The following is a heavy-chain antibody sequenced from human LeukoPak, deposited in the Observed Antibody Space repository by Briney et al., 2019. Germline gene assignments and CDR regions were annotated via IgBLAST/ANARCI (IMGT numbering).Heavy chain of an antibody. V-gene: IGHV1-69*05. CDR3: ARDQVVGQLVLNWFDP. D-gene: IGHD6-6*01. CDR1: GGTFISYA. J-gene: IGHJ5*02. Sequence: SVKGSCKASGGTFISYAISWVRQAPGQGLEWMGGIIPIFGTANYAQKFQGRVTITTDESTSTAYMELSSLRSEDTAVYYCARDQVVGQLVLNWFDPWGQGTLVTVSS. CDR2: IIPIFGTA.